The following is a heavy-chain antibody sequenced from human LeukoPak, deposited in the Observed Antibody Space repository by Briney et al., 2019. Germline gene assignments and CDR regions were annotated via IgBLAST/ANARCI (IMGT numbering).Heavy chain of an antibody. V-gene: IGHV1-69*13. CDR3: ARDGYSGSYEDWFDP. Sequence: SVKVSCKXSGGTFSSYAISWVRQAPGQGLEWMGGIIPIFGTANYSQKFQGRVTITADESTSTAYMELSSLRSEDTAVYYCARDGYSGSYEDWFDPWGQGTLVTVSS. CDR2: IIPIFGTA. D-gene: IGHD1-26*01. J-gene: IGHJ5*02. CDR1: GGTFSSYA.